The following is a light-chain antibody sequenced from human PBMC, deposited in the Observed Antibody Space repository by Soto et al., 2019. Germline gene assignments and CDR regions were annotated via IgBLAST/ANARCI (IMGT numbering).Light chain of an antibody. V-gene: IGKV4-1*01. J-gene: IGKJ1*01. CDR1: QSVLYSSNNKNY. CDR2: WAS. CDR3: QQYFSFPWT. Sequence: DIVMTQSPDSLAVSLGERATINCKSSQSVLYSSNNKNYLAWYQQRPGQPPNLLIYWASTRESGVPDRFSGSGSATDFTLTISSLQAEEVAIYYCQQYFSFPWTFGQGTKVEIK.